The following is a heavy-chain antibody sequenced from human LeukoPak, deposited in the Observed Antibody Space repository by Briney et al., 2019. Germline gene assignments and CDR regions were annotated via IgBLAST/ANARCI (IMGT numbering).Heavy chain of an antibody. CDR1: GGSISSYY. D-gene: IGHD2-2*01. V-gene: IGHV4-34*01. CDR2: INHSGST. J-gene: IGHJ4*02. CDR3: AAKGSIVVVPAAPYSY. Sequence: SETLSLTCTVSGGSISSYYWSWIRQPPGKGLEWIGEINHSGSTNYNPSLKSRVTISVDTSKNQFSLKLSSVTAADTAVYYCAAKGSIVVVPAAPYSYWGQGTLVTVSS.